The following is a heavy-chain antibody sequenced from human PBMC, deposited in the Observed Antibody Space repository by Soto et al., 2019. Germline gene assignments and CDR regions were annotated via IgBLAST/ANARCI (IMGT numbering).Heavy chain of an antibody. J-gene: IGHJ4*02. V-gene: IGHV3-11*06. CDR3: ARDRAMYTSGWSEIDY. Sequence: GGSLRLSCAASGFTFSDYYMSWVRQAPGKGLEWVSYISSSSTYTNYADSVKGRFTISRDNAKNSLYLQMNSLRAEDTAVYYCARDRAMYTSGWSEIDYWGQGTLVTVSS. CDR2: ISSSSTYT. CDR1: GFTFSDYY. D-gene: IGHD6-19*01.